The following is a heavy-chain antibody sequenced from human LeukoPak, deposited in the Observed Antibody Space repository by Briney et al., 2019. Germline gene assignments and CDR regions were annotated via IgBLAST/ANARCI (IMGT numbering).Heavy chain of an antibody. V-gene: IGHV1-2*02. CDR1: RYIFTGYY. CDR3: ARERAEDEAFYS. Sequence: SVRLSCKACRYIFTGYYMNWVPQAPRQALEWRGSINPNSGGRNYAQKLQGSMNMTRETSISTAYMELTRHRSDSTAEYYCARERAEDEAFYSWGKGTMVTVAS. CDR2: INPNSGGR. J-gene: IGHJ3*02.